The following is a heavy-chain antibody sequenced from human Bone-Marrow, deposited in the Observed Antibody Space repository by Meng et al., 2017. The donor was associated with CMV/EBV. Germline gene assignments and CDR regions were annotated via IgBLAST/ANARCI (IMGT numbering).Heavy chain of an antibody. D-gene: IGHD3-22*01. J-gene: IGHJ4*02. V-gene: IGHV3-64*02. CDR3: ARYYYDSSGYFDY. Sequence: GGSLRLSCAASGFTFSSYEMNWVRQAPGKGLEYVSAISSNGGSTYYADSVKGRFTISRDNSKNTLYLQMGSLRAEDMAVYYCARYYYDSSGYFDYWGQGTLVTVSS. CDR2: ISSNGGST. CDR1: GFTFSSYE.